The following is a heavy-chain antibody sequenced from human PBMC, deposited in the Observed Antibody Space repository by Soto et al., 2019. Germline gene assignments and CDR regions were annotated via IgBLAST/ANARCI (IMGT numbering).Heavy chain of an antibody. J-gene: IGHJ2*01. Sequence: QVQLVESGGGVVQPGRSLRLSCAASGFTFSTHGMHWVRQAPGKGLEWVAVVSYDGGSKYYADSVKGRFTASRDNSKNTLYLEMNSLRTEDTAVYYCAKIYCGGGSCYWFCDLWGRGTLVTVAS. CDR2: VSYDGGSK. V-gene: IGHV3-30*18. D-gene: IGHD2-15*01. CDR1: GFTFSTHG. CDR3: AKIYCGGGSCYWFCDL.